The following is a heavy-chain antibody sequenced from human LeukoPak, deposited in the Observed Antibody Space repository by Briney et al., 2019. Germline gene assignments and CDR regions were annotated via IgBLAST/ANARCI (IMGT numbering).Heavy chain of an antibody. Sequence: PGGSLRLSCAASGFTFSSYGMHWVRQAPGKGLEGVAFIRYDGSNKYYADSVKGRFTISRDSSKNTLYLQMNSLRTEDTAVYYCANDLGWIQLNLGRGQGTLVTVSS. D-gene: IGHD5-18*01. CDR2: IRYDGSNK. V-gene: IGHV3-30*02. J-gene: IGHJ4*02. CDR1: GFTFSSYG. CDR3: ANDLGWIQLNLG.